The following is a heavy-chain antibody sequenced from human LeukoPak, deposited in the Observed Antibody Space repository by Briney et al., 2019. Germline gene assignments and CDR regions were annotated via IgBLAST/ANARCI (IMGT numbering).Heavy chain of an antibody. Sequence: GGSLRLSCAASGFTFSSYDMHWVRQAPGKGLEWVSLIWFDGSDKYYADSVKGRFTVSRDNSENTLHLQMTSLRADDTALYYCARGYRSSGLAFFDDWGQGTLVTVSS. D-gene: IGHD3-22*01. V-gene: IGHV3-33*01. CDR2: IWFDGSDK. J-gene: IGHJ4*02. CDR3: ARGYRSSGLAFFDD. CDR1: GFTFSSYD.